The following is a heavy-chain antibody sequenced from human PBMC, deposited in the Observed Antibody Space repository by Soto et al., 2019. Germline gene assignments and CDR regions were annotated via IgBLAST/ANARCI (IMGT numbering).Heavy chain of an antibody. CDR2: ISSSSTI. Sequence: GGSLRLSCAASGFTFSSYSMNWVRQAPGKGLEWVSYISSSSTIYYADSVKGRFTISRDNAKNSLYLQMNSLRDEDTAVYYCARDGYDFWSGYGAHFDYWGQGTLVTVSS. V-gene: IGHV3-48*02. J-gene: IGHJ4*02. D-gene: IGHD3-3*01. CDR1: GFTFSSYS. CDR3: ARDGYDFWSGYGAHFDY.